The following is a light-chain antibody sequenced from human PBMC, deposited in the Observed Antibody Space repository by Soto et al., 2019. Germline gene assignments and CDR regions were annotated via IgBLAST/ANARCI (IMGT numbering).Light chain of an antibody. Sequence: QAVLTQSPSASASLGASVKLTCTLSSGHSSYAIAWHQQQPEKGPLYLMKLNTDGRHSTGDGIPDRFSGSSSGAARYLTISILQSEDEADYYCQNSGTSPFVFGAGTKLTVL. V-gene: IGLV4-69*01. J-gene: IGLJ1*01. CDR2: LNTDGRH. CDR1: SGHSSYA. CDR3: QNSGTSPFV.